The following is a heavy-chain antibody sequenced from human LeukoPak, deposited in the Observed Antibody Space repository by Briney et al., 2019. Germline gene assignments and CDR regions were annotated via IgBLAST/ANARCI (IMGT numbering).Heavy chain of an antibody. D-gene: IGHD6-19*01. CDR3: AKDRGWCFEY. J-gene: IGHJ4*02. CDR1: GFSFGSSD. V-gene: IGHV3-30*18. Sequence: PGGSLRLPCAASGFSFGSSDIHWVRQAPDKGLEWVAFISYDGSDKYYAGSVKGRFTVSRDNSKHTLYLQMNSLRAEDTAVYYCAKDRGWCFEYWGQGTVVTVSS. CDR2: ISYDGSDK.